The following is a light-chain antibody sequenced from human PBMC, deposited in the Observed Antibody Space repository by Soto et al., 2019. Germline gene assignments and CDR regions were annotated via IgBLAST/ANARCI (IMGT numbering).Light chain of an antibody. CDR1: ESVTSSH. CDR2: SAS. J-gene: IGKJ5*01. V-gene: IGKV3-20*01. CDR3: QYYGSTRNT. Sequence: EIVLTQSPDTLCLSPGERATLSCRVSESVTSSHIAWYQQKPGQAPRLLIYSASSRATGIPDRFSGSGSGTDFTLTISTLEPEDFAVYYCQYYGSTRNTFGQGTRLEIK.